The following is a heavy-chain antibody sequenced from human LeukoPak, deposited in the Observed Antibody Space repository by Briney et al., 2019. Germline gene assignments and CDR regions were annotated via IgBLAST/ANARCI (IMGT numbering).Heavy chain of an antibody. CDR3: AISKPTYSSYYFNY. CDR2: ISESGGST. CDR1: GFTFSSFV. J-gene: IGHJ4*02. Sequence: GGSLRLSCAASGFTFSSFVMSWVRQAPGKGLEWVSTISESGGSTDYADSVKGRFTISRDNSKNTLYLQMNSLRAGDTAVYYCAISKPTYSSYYFNYWGQGTLVTVSS. V-gene: IGHV3-23*01. D-gene: IGHD6-13*01.